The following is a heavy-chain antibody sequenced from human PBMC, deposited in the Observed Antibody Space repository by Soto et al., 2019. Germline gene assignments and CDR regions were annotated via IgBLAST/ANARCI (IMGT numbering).Heavy chain of an antibody. J-gene: IGHJ4*02. CDR2: ISYSGTT. CDR3: ARGRGYSYGLDP. D-gene: IGHD5-18*01. Sequence: QVQLQESGPGLVKPSQTLSLTCTVSGDSISSINNYWSWIGQPPGEGLGWIGFISYSGTTSYSPSLKSRVATSLDTSKNQFSLSLNFVTAADTAVNYCARGRGYSYGLDPWGQGSLVTVPS. CDR1: GDSISSINNY. V-gene: IGHV4-30-4*01.